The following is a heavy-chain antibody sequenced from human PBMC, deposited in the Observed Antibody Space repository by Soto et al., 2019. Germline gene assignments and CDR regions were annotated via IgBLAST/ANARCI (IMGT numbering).Heavy chain of an antibody. J-gene: IGHJ5*02. Sequence: SLTMSVTCPVADGSSSSYYASWIRQPPGKGLEWIGYIYYSGSTNYNPSLKSRVTISVDTSKNQFSLKLSSVTAADTAVYYCARTLFTYGNWFDPWGQGILVTVSS. V-gene: IGHV4-59*01. CDR1: DGSSSSYY. D-gene: IGHD4-17*01. CDR2: IYYSGST. CDR3: ARTLFTYGNWFDP.